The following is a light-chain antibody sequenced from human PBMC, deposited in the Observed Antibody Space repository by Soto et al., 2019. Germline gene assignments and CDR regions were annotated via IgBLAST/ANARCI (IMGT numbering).Light chain of an antibody. V-gene: IGKV3-15*01. CDR2: GAS. J-gene: IGKJ5*01. CDR1: HSVSSK. Sequence: EIVMTQSPATLSVSPGERATLSCRASHSVSSKLAWYQQKPGQAPMLIIYGASTGATSIPAMFSGRGSGKEFLLTISILEPQDSAIYYCQQYVISVTFGQGTRLEIK. CDR3: QQYVISVT.